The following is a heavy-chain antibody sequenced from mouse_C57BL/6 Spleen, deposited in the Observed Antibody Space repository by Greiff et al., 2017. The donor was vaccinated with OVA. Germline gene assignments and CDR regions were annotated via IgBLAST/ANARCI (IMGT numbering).Heavy chain of an antibody. J-gene: IGHJ2*01. CDR1: GFTFSSYA. D-gene: IGHD2-5*01. CDR3: ARGSYSNYFDY. CDR2: ISDGGSYT. Sequence: EVQLVESGGGLVKPGGSLKLSCAASGFTFSSYAMSWVRQTPEKRLEWVATISDGGSYTYYPDNVKGRFTISRDNAKNNLYLQMSHLKSEDTAMYDCARGSYSNYFDYWGQGTTLTVSS. V-gene: IGHV5-4*01.